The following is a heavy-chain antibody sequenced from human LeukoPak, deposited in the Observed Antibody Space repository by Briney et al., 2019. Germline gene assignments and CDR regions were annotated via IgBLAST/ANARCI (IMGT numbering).Heavy chain of an antibody. CDR1: GGTFSSYA. Sequence: SVKVSCKASGGTFSSYAISWVRQAPGQGLEWMGGIIPIFGTANYAQKFKGRVTITTDESTSTAYMELSSLRSEDTAVYYCARALGAIIPDDAFDIWGQGTMVTVSS. CDR2: IIPIFGTA. D-gene: IGHD3-16*01. J-gene: IGHJ3*02. V-gene: IGHV1-69*05. CDR3: ARALGAIIPDDAFDI.